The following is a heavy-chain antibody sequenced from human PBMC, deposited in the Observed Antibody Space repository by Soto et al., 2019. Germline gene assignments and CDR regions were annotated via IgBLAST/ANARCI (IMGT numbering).Heavy chain of an antibody. J-gene: IGHJ5*02. CDR3: VRRHVSATGIHWFDP. V-gene: IGHV1-3*01. D-gene: IGHD6-13*01. CDR2: INAANGDT. CDR1: GYTFTSYG. Sequence: SVTVSCKASGYTFTSYGIHWVRQAPGQRLEWMGWINAANGDTKYAPKFQGRVTITGDTSASTAYMELSSLRSEDTAVYYCVRRHVSATGIHWFDPWGQGPLVTVSS.